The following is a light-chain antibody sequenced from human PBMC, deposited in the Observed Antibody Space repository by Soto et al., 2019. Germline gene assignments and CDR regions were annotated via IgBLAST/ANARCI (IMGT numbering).Light chain of an antibody. CDR3: QQYGSSPLVT. CDR1: QSVSSSY. CDR2: GTS. Sequence: EIVLTQSPGTLSLSPGERATLSCTASQSVSSSYLAWYQQRPGQAPRLLIYGTSSRATGIPDRFSGSGSGTDFTLTISRLKPEDFAVYYCQQYGSSPLVTFGQGTRLEIK. V-gene: IGKV3-20*01. J-gene: IGKJ5*01.